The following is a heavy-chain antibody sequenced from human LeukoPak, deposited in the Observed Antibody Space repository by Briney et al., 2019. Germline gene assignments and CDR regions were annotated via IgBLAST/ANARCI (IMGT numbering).Heavy chain of an antibody. J-gene: IGHJ4*02. CDR2: IYYSGST. CDR3: ARGDQTYYYDSSGQVDY. D-gene: IGHD3-22*01. V-gene: IGHV4-59*12. CDR1: GGSISSYY. Sequence: PSETLSLTCTVSGGSISSYYWSWIRQPPGKGLEWIGYIYYSGSTNYNPSLKSRVTISVDTSKNQFSLKLSSVTAADTAVYYCARGDQTYYYDSSGQVDYWGQGTLVTVSS.